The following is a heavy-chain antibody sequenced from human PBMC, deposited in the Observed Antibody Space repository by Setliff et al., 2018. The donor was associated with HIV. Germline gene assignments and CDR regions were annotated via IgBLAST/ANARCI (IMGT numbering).Heavy chain of an antibody. CDR1: GFTFSDHY. Sequence: PGGSLRLSCAASGFTFSDHYMNWVRLAPGKGLEWVSAISSTSTNVFHADSVKGRFTISRDNARNSLYLQMNSLRAEDTAVYFCARTLQDGITMSLPGAFDLWGQGTMVTVSS. V-gene: IGHV3-21*01. CDR3: ARTLQDGITMSLPGAFDL. CDR2: ISSTSTNV. J-gene: IGHJ3*01. D-gene: IGHD3-10*02.